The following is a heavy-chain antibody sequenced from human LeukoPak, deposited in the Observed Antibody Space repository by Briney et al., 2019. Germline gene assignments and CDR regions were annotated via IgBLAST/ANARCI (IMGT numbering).Heavy chain of an antibody. V-gene: IGHV3-30*02. CDR3: AKGYSYGYFDY. Sequence: GGSLRLSCAASGFTFTDDGMHWVRQAPGKGLEWVAFIRNDGSIKYYADSVKGRFTISRDNSRNTLYLQMNSLRIEDTAVYYCAKGYSYGYFDYWGQGALVTVST. J-gene: IGHJ4*02. CDR2: IRNDGSIK. D-gene: IGHD5-18*01. CDR1: GFTFTDDG.